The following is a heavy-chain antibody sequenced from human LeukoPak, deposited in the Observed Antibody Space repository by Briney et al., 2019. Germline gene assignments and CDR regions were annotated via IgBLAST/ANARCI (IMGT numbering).Heavy chain of an antibody. CDR2: IFYSGST. V-gene: IGHV4-59*11. CDR1: GGSISSHY. Sequence: SETLSLTCTVSGGSISSHYWSWIRQPPGKGLEWIRYIFYSGSTNYNPSLKSRVTISVDKSKNQFSLKLRSVTAADTAVYYCARAGAWQIDPWGQGTLVTVSS. D-gene: IGHD3-10*01. CDR3: ARAGAWQIDP. J-gene: IGHJ5*02.